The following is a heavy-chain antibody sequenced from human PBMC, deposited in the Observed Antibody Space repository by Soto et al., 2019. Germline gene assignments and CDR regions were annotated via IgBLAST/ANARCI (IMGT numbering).Heavy chain of an antibody. Sequence: GSLRLSCAASGFRFDDYNIHWVRQAPGKGLEWVSLITWNGGNSYYADSVKGRFTISRDGTTESVSLQMTSLKREDTGLYFCARETLSYGSALDVWGQGTTVTVSS. V-gene: IGHV3-43*01. CDR1: GFRFDDYN. D-gene: IGHD3-16*01. CDR3: ARETLSYGSALDV. CDR2: ITWNGGNS. J-gene: IGHJ6*02.